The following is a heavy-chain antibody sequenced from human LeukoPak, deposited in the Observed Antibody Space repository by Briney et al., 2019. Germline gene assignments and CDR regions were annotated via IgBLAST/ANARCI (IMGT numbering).Heavy chain of an antibody. V-gene: IGHV3-7*01. CDR2: IKEDGTVK. CDR3: VGEAPGY. Sequence: PGGSLRLSCAASGFSFISYWMTWIRQSPEKGLEWVAHIKEDGTVKYYVDSVKGRFTISRDNAKNSVYLQMNDVRVEDPAVYYCVGEAPGYWGQGALVTVSS. CDR1: GFSFISYW. J-gene: IGHJ4*02. D-gene: IGHD2-2*01.